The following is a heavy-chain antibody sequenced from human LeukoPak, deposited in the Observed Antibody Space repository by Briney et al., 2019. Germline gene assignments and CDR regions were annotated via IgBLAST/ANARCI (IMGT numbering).Heavy chain of an antibody. CDR1: GGSLSNYY. D-gene: IGHD6-13*01. Sequence: SETLSLTCSVSGGSLSNYYWNWIRQPPGKGLERIGSMYYGGSTNYNPSLKSRVTISVDTSENQFSLKVSSVTAADTAVYYCARHRGSSWYESFDYWGQGILVTVSS. J-gene: IGHJ4*02. CDR2: MYYGGST. V-gene: IGHV4-59*08. CDR3: ARHRGSSWYESFDY.